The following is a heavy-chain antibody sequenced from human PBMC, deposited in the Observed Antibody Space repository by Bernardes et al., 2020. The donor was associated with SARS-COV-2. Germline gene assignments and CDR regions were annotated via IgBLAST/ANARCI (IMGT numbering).Heavy chain of an antibody. CDR1: GFIFSRNA. D-gene: IGHD1-1*01. Sequence: GSLRLSCAASGFIFSRNAMTWVRQAPGKGLEWLAGISGSGGSTYYADSVKGRFTISRNNSKDTLYLEMNSLKAEDTAIYYCAKCVQGSYAMDVWGQGTTVTVS. J-gene: IGHJ6*02. CDR2: ISGSGGST. CDR3: AKCVQGSYAMDV. V-gene: IGHV3-23*01.